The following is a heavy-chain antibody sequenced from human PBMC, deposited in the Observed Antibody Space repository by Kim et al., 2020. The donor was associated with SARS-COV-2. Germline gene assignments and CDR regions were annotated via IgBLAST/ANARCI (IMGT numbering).Heavy chain of an antibody. J-gene: IGHJ4*02. Sequence: STTNYAAAVRDRFTITRDNAKNSLYLQMTSLSAEDTAVYYCASYPRDASYWGQGTLVTVSS. CDR3: ASYPRDASY. CDR2: STT. D-gene: IGHD3-10*01. V-gene: IGHV3-11*03.